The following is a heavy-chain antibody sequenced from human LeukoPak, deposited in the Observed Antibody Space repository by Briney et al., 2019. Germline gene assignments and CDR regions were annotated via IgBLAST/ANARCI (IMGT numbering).Heavy chain of an antibody. CDR2: ISGSGGNT. V-gene: IGHV3-23*01. D-gene: IGHD2-15*01. CDR1: GFTFSSYA. CDR3: AKGPGPVAATLADY. J-gene: IGHJ4*02. Sequence: GGSLRLSCAASGFTFSSYAMSWVRQAPGKGLEWVSAISGSGGNTYYADSVKGRFTISRDNSKNTLYLQMNSLRAEDTAVYYCAKGPGPVAATLADYWGQGTLVTVSS.